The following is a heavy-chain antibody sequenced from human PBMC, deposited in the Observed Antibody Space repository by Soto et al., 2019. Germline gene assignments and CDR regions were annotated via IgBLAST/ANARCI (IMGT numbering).Heavy chain of an antibody. J-gene: IGHJ4*02. CDR2: INPNSGGT. CDR1: GYTFTGYY. V-gene: IGHV1-2*02. Sequence: ASVKVSCKASGYTFTGYYMHWVRQAPGQGLEWMGWINPNSGGTNYAQKFQGRVTMTRDTSISTAYMELSRLRSDDTAVYYCARLLVVAATPGNYWGQGTLVTVSS. D-gene: IGHD2-15*01. CDR3: ARLLVVAATPGNY.